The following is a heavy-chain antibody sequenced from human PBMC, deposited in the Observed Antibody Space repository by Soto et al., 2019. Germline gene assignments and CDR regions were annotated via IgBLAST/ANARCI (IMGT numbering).Heavy chain of an antibody. CDR3: ARDRAGGQDTAMADPLLDY. CDR1: GYTFTSYY. D-gene: IGHD5-18*01. Sequence: ASVKVSCKASGYTFTSYYMHWVRQAPGQGLEWMVIINPSGGSTSYAQKFQGRVTMTRDTSTSTVYMELSSLRSEDTAVYYCARDRAGGQDTAMADPLLDYWGQGTLVTVSS. CDR2: INPSGGST. V-gene: IGHV1-46*01. J-gene: IGHJ4*02.